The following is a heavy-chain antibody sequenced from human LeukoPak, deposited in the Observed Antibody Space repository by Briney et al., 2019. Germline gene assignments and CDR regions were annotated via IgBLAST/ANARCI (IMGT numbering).Heavy chain of an antibody. D-gene: IGHD1-26*01. CDR1: GYTFSNYG. CDR3: ARRSGNLPDN. CDR2: INAYNGYP. J-gene: IGHJ4*02. Sequence: ASVKVSCKASGYTFSNYGISWVRQAPGQGLEWMGWINAYNGYPNYAQKFQGRVTVTRDISRRTASLELRSLTSDDTVVYYCARRSGNLPDNWGQGTLVTVSS. V-gene: IGHV1-18*01.